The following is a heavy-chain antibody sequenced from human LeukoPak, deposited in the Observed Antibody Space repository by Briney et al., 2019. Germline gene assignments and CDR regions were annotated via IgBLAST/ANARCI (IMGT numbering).Heavy chain of an antibody. D-gene: IGHD6-13*01. CDR3: TRFYSESSSWALDY. CDR2: IRSKAYGGTT. J-gene: IGHJ4*02. Sequence: GGSLRLACRVSGFCIGDYTMSWVRHAQGKGLEWVGFIRSKAYGGTTEYAASVKGRFTISRDDSKTIPYLQLNSLKTEDTAVYYCTRFYSESSSWALDYWGQGTLVPV. CDR1: GFCIGDYT. V-gene: IGHV3-49*04.